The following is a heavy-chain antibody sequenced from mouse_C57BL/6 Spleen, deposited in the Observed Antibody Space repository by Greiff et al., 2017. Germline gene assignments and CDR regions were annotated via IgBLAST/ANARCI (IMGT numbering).Heavy chain of an antibody. CDR3: ARWGTGTVYFDY. D-gene: IGHD4-1*01. J-gene: IGHJ2*01. Sequence: VQLQQPGAELVKPGASVKLSCKASGYTFTSYWMHWVKQRPGQGLEWIGMIHPNSGSTNYNEKFKSKATLTVDKSSSTAYMQLSSLTSEDSAVYYCARWGTGTVYFDYWGQGTTLTVSS. V-gene: IGHV1-64*01. CDR1: GYTFTSYW. CDR2: IHPNSGST.